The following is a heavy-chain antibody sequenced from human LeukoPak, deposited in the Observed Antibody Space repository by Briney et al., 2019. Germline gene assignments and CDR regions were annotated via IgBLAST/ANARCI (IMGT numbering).Heavy chain of an antibody. J-gene: IGHJ3*01. D-gene: IGHD2-15*01. CDR1: GYTFTNSL. V-gene: IGHV5-51*01. CDR2: ISPGDSDS. CDR3: ALPSNKVKRYCVDSNWLHAPFDV. Sequence: ESLTISCKASGYTFTNSLIGWVRQMPGKGLEWMGIISPGDSDSTYSPSFQGHVTFSVDKSVTSVYLEWRSLKASDTAIYYCALPSNKVKRYCVDSNWLHAPFDVWGQGTTVIVSS.